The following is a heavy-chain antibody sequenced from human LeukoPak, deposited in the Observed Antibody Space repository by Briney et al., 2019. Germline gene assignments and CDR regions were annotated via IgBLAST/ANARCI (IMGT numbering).Heavy chain of an antibody. CDR2: ISYDGSNK. J-gene: IGHJ6*02. CDR1: GFTFCSYG. CDR3: AKHQNTMVRGVPYYYYGMDV. V-gene: IGHV3-30*18. Sequence: GGSLRLSCAASGFTFCSYGMHWVRQAPGKGLEWVAVISYDGSNKYYADSVKGRFTISRDNSKNTLYLQMNSLRAEDTAVYYCAKHQNTMVRGVPYYYYGMDVWGQGTTVTVSS. D-gene: IGHD3-10*01.